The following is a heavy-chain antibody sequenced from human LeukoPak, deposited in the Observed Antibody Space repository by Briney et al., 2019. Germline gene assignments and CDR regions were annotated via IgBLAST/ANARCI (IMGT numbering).Heavy chain of an antibody. D-gene: IGHD4-17*01. CDR2: INPSGGST. V-gene: IGHV1-46*01. Sequence: ASVKVSCKASGYTFTGYYMHWVRQAPVQGLEWMGIINPSGGSTSYAQKFQGRVTMTRDTSTSTVYMELSSLRSEDTAVYYCARDPIRAVTTWEYWFDPWGQGTLVTVSS. CDR3: ARDPIRAVTTWEYWFDP. CDR1: GYTFTGYY. J-gene: IGHJ5*02.